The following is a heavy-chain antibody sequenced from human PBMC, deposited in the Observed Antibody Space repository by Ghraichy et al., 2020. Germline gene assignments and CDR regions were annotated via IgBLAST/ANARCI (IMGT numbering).Heavy chain of an antibody. D-gene: IGHD3-10*01. V-gene: IGHV4-4*02. Sequence: SETLSLTCAVSGGSISSSNWWSWVRQPPGKGLEWIGEIYHSGSTNYNPSLKSRVTISVDKSKNQFSLNLSSVTAADTAVYYCARVHGSGSSSSGYWGQGTLVTVSS. CDR2: IYHSGST. CDR1: GGSISSSNW. J-gene: IGHJ4*02. CDR3: ARVHGSGSSSSGY.